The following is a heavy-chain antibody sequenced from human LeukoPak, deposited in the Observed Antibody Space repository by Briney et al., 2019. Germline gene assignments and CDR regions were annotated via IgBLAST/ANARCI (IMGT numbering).Heavy chain of an antibody. CDR3: AKNAGRDSSSWYRYYYMDV. D-gene: IGHD6-13*01. CDR1: GFTFSSYG. CDR2: IWYDGSNK. J-gene: IGHJ6*03. Sequence: GGSLRLSCAASGFTFSSYGMHWVRQAPGKGLEWVAVIWYDGSNKYYADSVKGRFTISRDNSKNTLYLQMNSLRAEDTAVYYCAKNAGRDSSSWYRYYYMDVWGKGTMVTVSS. V-gene: IGHV3-33*06.